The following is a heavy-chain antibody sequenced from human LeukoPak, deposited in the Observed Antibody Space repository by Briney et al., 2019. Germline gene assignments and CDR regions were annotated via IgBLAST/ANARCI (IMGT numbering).Heavy chain of an antibody. CDR3: ARDRYCSGGSCYSDAFDI. V-gene: IGHV3-23*01. Sequence: GGSLRLSCAASGFTFSSYGMSWVRQAPGKGLEWVSAISGSGGSTYYADSVKGRFTISRDNAKNSLYLQMNSLRAEDTAVYYCARDRYCSGGSCYSDAFDIWGQGTMVTVSS. D-gene: IGHD2-15*01. J-gene: IGHJ3*02. CDR1: GFTFSSYG. CDR2: ISGSGGST.